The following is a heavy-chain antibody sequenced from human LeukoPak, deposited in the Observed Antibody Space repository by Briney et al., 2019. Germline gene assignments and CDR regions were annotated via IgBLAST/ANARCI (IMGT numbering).Heavy chain of an antibody. Sequence: GGSLRLSCAASGFTFSSYSMNWVRQAPGKGLEWISYINSNSDTVHYSNSVEGRFTISRDNAKNSLYLQMNSLRAEDTAMYYCARDTRGESDYWGHGTLVTVSS. J-gene: IGHJ4*01. V-gene: IGHV3-48*04. CDR1: GFTFSSYS. D-gene: IGHD2-2*01. CDR2: INSNSDTV. CDR3: ARDTRGESDY.